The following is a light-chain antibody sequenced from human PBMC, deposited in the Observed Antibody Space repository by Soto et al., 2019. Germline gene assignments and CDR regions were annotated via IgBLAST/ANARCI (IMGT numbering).Light chain of an antibody. CDR1: QGIGND. J-gene: IGKJ3*01. Sequence: AIQMTQSPSSLSASVGDRVTITCRASQGIGNDLGWYQQRPGKAPELLIYGASTLQSGVPSRFSGSGSGTDFTLTISSLQPEDFATYYCRQDYTYPFTFGPGTKVDIK. CDR2: GAS. CDR3: RQDYTYPFT. V-gene: IGKV1-6*01.